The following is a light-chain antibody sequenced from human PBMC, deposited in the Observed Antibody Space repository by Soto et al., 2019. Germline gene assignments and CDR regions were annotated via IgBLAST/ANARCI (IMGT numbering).Light chain of an antibody. CDR3: QQRSNWPRST. J-gene: IGKJ5*01. CDR2: DAS. CDR1: QSVSSY. Sequence: VWMPKQPTMFLSAGGRDPLSCRASQSVSSYLAWYQQKPGQAPRLLIYDASNRATGIPARFSGSGSGTDFTLTISSLEPEDFAVYYCQQRSNWPRSTFGQGTRLEIK. V-gene: IGKV3-11*01.